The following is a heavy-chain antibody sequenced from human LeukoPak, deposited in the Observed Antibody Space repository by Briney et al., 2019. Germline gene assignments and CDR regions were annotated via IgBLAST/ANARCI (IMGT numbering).Heavy chain of an antibody. Sequence: PGGSLRLSCAASGFTFSSYSMNWVRQAPGKGLEWVSSISSSSSYIYYADSVKGRFTISRDNAKNSLYLQMNSLRAEDTAVYYCARDGPMVRGPGNWFDPWGQGTLVTVSS. CDR1: GFTFSSYS. V-gene: IGHV3-21*01. D-gene: IGHD3-10*01. CDR2: ISSSSSYI. J-gene: IGHJ5*02. CDR3: ARDGPMVRGPGNWFDP.